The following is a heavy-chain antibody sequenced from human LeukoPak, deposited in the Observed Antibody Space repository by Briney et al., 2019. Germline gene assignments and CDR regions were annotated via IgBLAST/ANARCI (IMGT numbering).Heavy chain of an antibody. CDR2: IYYSGST. V-gene: IGHV4-59*12. CDR3: ARDMITFGGVPID. D-gene: IGHD3-16*01. CDR1: GGSISSYY. Sequence: PSETLSLTCTVSGGSISSYYWSWIRQPPGKGLEWIGYIYYSGSTNYNPSLKSRVTISVDTSKNQFSLKLSSVTAADTAVYYCARDMITFGGVPIDWGQGTLVTVSS. J-gene: IGHJ4*02.